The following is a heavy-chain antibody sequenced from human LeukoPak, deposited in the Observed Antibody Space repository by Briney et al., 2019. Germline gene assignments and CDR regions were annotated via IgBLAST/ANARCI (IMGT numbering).Heavy chain of an antibody. V-gene: IGHV3-11*04. D-gene: IGHD6-13*01. CDR3: ATEVEYSTNGFDT. CDR1: QFTLSDYY. CDR2: ISSRGHTI. Sequence: GGSLRLSCAASQFTLSDYYVSWIRQAPGRGLEWDSYISSRGHTIYYAASVKGRFTISRDDAKNEVYLQMTGLRAEDTALYYCATEVEYSTNGFDTWGQRTMVTVSS. J-gene: IGHJ3*02.